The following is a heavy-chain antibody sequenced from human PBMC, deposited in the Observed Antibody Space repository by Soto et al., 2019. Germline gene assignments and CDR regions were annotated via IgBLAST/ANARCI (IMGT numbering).Heavy chain of an antibody. V-gene: IGHV3-33*01. CDR3: TRANYGSGSNSYYGLDV. CDR1: GFIFSPYG. CDR2: IWFDGSNK. D-gene: IGHD3-10*01. J-gene: IGHJ6*02. Sequence: QVQLVESGGGVVQPGRSLRLSCAASGFIFSPYGMHWVRQAPGKGLEWVAVIWFDGSNKYYADSVKGRFTISRDNPKNTLYLQMNSLRVEDTAVYYCTRANYGSGSNSYYGLDVWGQGTTVTVTS.